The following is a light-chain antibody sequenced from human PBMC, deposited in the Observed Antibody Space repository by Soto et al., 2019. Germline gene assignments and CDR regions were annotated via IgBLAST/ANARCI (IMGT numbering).Light chain of an antibody. J-gene: IGKJ4*01. Sequence: DIQMTQSPSSLSASVGDRVTITCRASQSISSYLKWYQQKPGKAPKLLIYDASNLETGVPSRFSGSGSGTDFTFTISSLQPEDIATYYCQQYDNLPLTFGGGTKVDIK. V-gene: IGKV1-33*01. CDR2: DAS. CDR1: QSISSY. CDR3: QQYDNLPLT.